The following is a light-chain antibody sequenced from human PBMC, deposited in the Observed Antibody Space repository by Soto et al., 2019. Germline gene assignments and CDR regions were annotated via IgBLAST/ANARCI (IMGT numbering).Light chain of an antibody. CDR3: QQLNSYPLT. J-gene: IGKJ4*01. V-gene: IGKV1-5*01. Sequence: DIQRTQSPPTLSTSVGDRVTITCVAIHTISTWMAWYQQKPGKAPKLLVYDASTLQSGVASRFSGSGSGTDFTLTISSLQPEDFATYYCQQLNSYPLTFGGGTKVDIK. CDR2: DAS. CDR1: HTISTW.